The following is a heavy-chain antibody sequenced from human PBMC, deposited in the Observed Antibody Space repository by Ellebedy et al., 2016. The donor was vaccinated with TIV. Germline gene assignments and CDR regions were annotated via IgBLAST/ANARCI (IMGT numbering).Heavy chain of an antibody. CDR1: GYTFTSYY. D-gene: IGHD5-18*01. Sequence: AASVKVSCKASGYTFTSYYMHWVRQAPGQGLEWMGWISAYNGNTNYAQKLQGRVTMTTDTSTSTAYMELRSLRSDDTAVYYCARGRDTAMAYYYYGMDVWGQGTTVTVSS. V-gene: IGHV1-18*04. CDR2: ISAYNGNT. J-gene: IGHJ6*02. CDR3: ARGRDTAMAYYYYGMDV.